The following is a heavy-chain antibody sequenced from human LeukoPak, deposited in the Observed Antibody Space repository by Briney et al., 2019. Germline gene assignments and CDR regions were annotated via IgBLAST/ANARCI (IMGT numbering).Heavy chain of an antibody. Sequence: PSETLSLTCTVSGGSISSYYWSWIRQPPGEGLKWIGYIYYSGSTNYNPSLKSRVTISVDTSKNQFSLKLSPVTAADTAVYYCARGRNYYGSVDYWGQGTLVTVSS. J-gene: IGHJ4*02. V-gene: IGHV4-59*01. CDR1: GGSISSYY. D-gene: IGHD3-10*01. CDR2: IYYSGST. CDR3: ARGRNYYGSVDY.